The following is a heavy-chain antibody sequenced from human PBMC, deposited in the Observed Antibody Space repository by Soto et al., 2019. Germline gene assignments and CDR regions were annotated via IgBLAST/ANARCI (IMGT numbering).Heavy chain of an antibody. D-gene: IGHD2-2*01. CDR2: ISSSGSTI. V-gene: IGHV3-48*03. J-gene: IGHJ6*02. CDR1: GFTCSSYE. CDR3: ARVPAVVVPAADYGMDV. Sequence: PGXSRRLSCGASGFTCSSYEIDWVRQAPGKGLEWVSYISSSGSTIYYADSVKGRFTISRDNAKNSLYLQMNSLRAEDTAVYYCARVPAVVVPAADYGMDVCGQRTTVTVSS.